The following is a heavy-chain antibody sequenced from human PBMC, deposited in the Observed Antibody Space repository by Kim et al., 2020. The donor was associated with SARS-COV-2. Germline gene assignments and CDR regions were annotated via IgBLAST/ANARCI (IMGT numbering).Heavy chain of an antibody. Sequence: GGSLRLSCAASGFTFSDYYMSWIRQAPGKGLEWVSYISSSGSTIYYADSVKGRFTISRDNAKNSLYLQMNSLRAEDTAVYYCASTAVASYDAFDIWGQGTMVTVSS. D-gene: IGHD4-17*01. CDR1: GFTFSDYY. V-gene: IGHV3-11*04. CDR2: ISSSGSTI. J-gene: IGHJ3*02. CDR3: ASTAVASYDAFDI.